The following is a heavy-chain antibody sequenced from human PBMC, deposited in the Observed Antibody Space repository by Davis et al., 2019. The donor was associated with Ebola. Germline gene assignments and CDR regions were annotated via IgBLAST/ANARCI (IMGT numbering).Heavy chain of an antibody. CDR1: GGSISSSSYY. D-gene: IGHD3-22*01. V-gene: IGHV4-39*01. Sequence: PSETLSLTCTVSGGSISSSSYYWGWIRQPPGKGLEWIGSIYYSGSTYYNPSLKSRVTISVDTSKNQFSLKLSSVTAADTAVYYCARVGYDSTGGQFDPWGQGTLVTVSS. J-gene: IGHJ5*02. CDR3: ARVGYDSTGGQFDP. CDR2: IYYSGST.